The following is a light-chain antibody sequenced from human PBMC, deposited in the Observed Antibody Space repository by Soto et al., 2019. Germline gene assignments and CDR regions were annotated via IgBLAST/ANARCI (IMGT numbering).Light chain of an antibody. CDR2: GAS. V-gene: IGKV3-20*01. Sequence: EIVLTQSPGTLSLSPGERATLSCRASQSVSSSYLAWYQQKPGQAPRLLIYGASSRATGIPDRFSGSGSGTDFTLTISKLEPEDFALYYCQHYGSSPITFGQGTRLEVK. CDR1: QSVSSSY. J-gene: IGKJ5*01. CDR3: QHYGSSPIT.